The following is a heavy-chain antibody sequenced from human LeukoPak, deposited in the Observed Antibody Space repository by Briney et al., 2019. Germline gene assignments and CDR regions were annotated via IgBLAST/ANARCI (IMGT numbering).Heavy chain of an antibody. CDR3: ARDPTHDYYDSSGVSFDY. J-gene: IGHJ4*02. CDR2: ISYDGINK. D-gene: IGHD3-22*01. CDR1: GFTFSSYA. Sequence: GRSLRLSCAASGFTFSSYAMHWVRQAPGKGLEWVAVISYDGINKYYGDSVKGRFTISRDNSKNTLYLQMNSLRAEDTAVYYCARDPTHDYYDSSGVSFDYWGQGTLVTVSS. V-gene: IGHV3-30*04.